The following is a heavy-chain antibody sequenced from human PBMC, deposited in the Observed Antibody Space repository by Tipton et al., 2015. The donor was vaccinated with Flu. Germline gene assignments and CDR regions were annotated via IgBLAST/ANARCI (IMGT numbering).Heavy chain of an antibody. CDR3: ARGYCSGGSCSYWYFDL. CDR1: GGSFRGYY. V-gene: IGHV4-34*01. J-gene: IGHJ2*01. CDR2: INHSGST. Sequence: TLSLTCAVYGGSFRGYYWSWIRQPPGKGLEWIGEINHSGSTNYNPSLKSRVTISVDTSKNQFSLKLSSVTAADTAVCYCARGYCSGGSCSYWYFDLWGRGTLVTVSS. D-gene: IGHD2-15*01.